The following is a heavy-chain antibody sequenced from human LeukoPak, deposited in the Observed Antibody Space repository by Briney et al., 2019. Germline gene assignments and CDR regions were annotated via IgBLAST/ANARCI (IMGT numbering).Heavy chain of an antibody. J-gene: IGHJ5*02. D-gene: IGHD4-17*01. CDR1: GYTFTSYG. CDR3: ARGKEGIMTTVTYKWFDP. V-gene: IGHV1-18*01. CDR2: ISAYNCNT. Sequence: ASVKVSCKASGYTFTSYGIRWVRQAPGQGLEWMGWISAYNCNTNYAQKLQGRVTMTTDTSTSTAYMEPRSLRSDDTAVYYCARGKEGIMTTVTYKWFDPWGQGTLVTVSS.